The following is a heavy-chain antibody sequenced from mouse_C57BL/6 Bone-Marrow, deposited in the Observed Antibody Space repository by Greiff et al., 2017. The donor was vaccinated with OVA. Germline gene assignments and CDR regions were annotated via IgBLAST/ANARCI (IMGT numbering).Heavy chain of an antibody. D-gene: IGHD2-4*01. CDR1: GYTFTSYG. Sequence: VKLMESGAELARPGASVKLSCKASGYTFTSYGISWVKQRTGQGLEWIGEIYPRSGNTYYNEKFKGKATLTADKSSSTAYMELRSLTSEDSAVYFCARGDYVPDYWGQGTTLTVSS. V-gene: IGHV1-81*01. CDR2: IYPRSGNT. CDR3: ARGDYVPDY. J-gene: IGHJ2*01.